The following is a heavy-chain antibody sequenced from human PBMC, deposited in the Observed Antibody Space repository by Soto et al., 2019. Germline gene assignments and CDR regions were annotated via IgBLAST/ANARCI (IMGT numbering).Heavy chain of an antibody. Sequence: PSETLSLTCTVSGGSISSGGYYWSWIRQHPGKGLEWIGYIYYSGSTYYNPSLKSRVTISVDTSKNQFSLKLSSVTAADTAVYYCARESDTMVRGVNNYYYYYGMDVWGQGTTVTVSS. J-gene: IGHJ6*02. D-gene: IGHD3-10*01. CDR3: ARESDTMVRGVNNYYYYYGMDV. V-gene: IGHV4-31*03. CDR2: IYYSGST. CDR1: GGSISSGGYY.